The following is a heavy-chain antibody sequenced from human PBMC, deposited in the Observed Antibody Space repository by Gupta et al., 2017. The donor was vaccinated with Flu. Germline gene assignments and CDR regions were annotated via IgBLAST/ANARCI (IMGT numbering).Heavy chain of an antibody. V-gene: IGHV3-33*01. D-gene: IGHD3-22*01. CDR3: ARDSDSSGYYWGLCDY. Sequence: QVQLVESGGGVVQPGRSLRLSCAASGFTFSSYGMHWVRQAPGKGLEWVAVIWYDGSNKYYADSVKGRFTISRDNSKNTLYLQMNSLRAEDTAVYYCARDSDSSGYYWGLCDYWGQGTLVTVSS. J-gene: IGHJ4*02. CDR1: GFTFSSYG. CDR2: IWYDGSNK.